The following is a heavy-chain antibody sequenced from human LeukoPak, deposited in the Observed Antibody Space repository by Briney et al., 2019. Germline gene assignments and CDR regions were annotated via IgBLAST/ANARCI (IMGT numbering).Heavy chain of an antibody. D-gene: IGHD3-10*01. V-gene: IGHV4-34*01. J-gene: IGHJ6*03. CDR3: ARVHGGSGSSYPAAYYYYYYMDV. CDR1: GGSLSGYY. CDR2: INHSGST. Sequence: TSETLSLTCAVYGGSLSGYYWCWIRQPPGKGLVWIGEINHSGSTNFNPSLKSRVTISVATSKNQLSLELSSVTAADTAVYYCARVHGGSGSSYPAAYYYYYYMDVWGKGTTVTVSS.